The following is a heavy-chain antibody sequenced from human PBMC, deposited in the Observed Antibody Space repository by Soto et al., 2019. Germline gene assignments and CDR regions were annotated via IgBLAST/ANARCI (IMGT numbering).Heavy chain of an antibody. J-gene: IGHJ5*02. D-gene: IGHD3-22*01. V-gene: IGHV4-39*01. CDR2: MYHTGNA. Sequence: SETLSLTCSVSGGSISNSRFYWTWIRQHPGEGLEWIGSMYHTGNAYYNPSLKSRVTISVDTSKNQFSLKLTSVTAADAALYYCAREFYDSSGYSTNGFDLWGQGTLVTVSS. CDR1: GGSISNSRFY. CDR3: AREFYDSSGYSTNGFDL.